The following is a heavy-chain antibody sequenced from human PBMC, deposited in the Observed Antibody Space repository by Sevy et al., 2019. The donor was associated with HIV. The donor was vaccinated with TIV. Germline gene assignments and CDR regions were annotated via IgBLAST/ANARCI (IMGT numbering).Heavy chain of an antibody. CDR1: GFTFSSYD. V-gene: IGHV3-13*01. Sequence: GESLKISCAASGFTFSSYDMHWVRQATGKGLEWVSAIGTAGDTYYPGSMKGRFTISRENAKNSLYLQMNSLRVGDTAVYYCARAYSSGWYDYWGQGTLVTVSS. CDR3: ARAYSSGWYDY. CDR2: IGTAGDT. D-gene: IGHD6-19*01. J-gene: IGHJ4*02.